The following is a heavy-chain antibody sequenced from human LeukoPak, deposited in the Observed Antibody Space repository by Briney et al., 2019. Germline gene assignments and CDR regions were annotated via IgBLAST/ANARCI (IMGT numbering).Heavy chain of an antibody. D-gene: IGHD3-22*01. CDR1: GGSISSGDYY. CDR3: ARRYYYDSSGYFYYWYFDL. V-gene: IGHV4-30-4*01. CDR2: MYYSGST. Sequence: SRTLSLTCTVSGGSISSGDYYWSWISQPPGKGLEWIGYMYYSGSTYYNPSLKSRVTISVDTSKNQFSLRLSSVTAADTAVYYCARRYYYDSSGYFYYWYFDLWGRGTLVTVSS. J-gene: IGHJ2*01.